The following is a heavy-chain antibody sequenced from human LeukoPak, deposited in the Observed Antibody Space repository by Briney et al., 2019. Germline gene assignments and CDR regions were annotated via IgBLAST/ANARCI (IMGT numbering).Heavy chain of an antibody. V-gene: IGHV3-23*01. CDR2: ISGSGGST. J-gene: IGHJ3*02. Sequence: GGSLRLSCAASGFTFSSYAMSWVRQAPGKGLEWVSAISGSGGSTYYADSVKGRFTISRDNSKNTLYLQMNSLRAEDTAVYYCAKSRVRGPITRHDAFDIWGQGTMVTVSS. CDR3: AKSRVRGPITRHDAFDI. D-gene: IGHD3-10*01. CDR1: GFTFSSYA.